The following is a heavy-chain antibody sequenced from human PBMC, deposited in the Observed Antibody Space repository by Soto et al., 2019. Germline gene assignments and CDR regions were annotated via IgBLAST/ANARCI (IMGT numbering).Heavy chain of an antibody. D-gene: IGHD2-2*01. J-gene: IGHJ4*02. CDR3: AAWPLSSWFDY. Sequence: GSLRLSCVGSGFPFSNYWMGWVRQSAGNRLEWVANIKQDGSYTTYVDALKGRFTVSRDNDKNSLYLQMNSLRVDDTAVYYCAAWPLSSWFDYWGQGILVTVSS. CDR1: GFPFSNYW. CDR2: IKQDGSYT. V-gene: IGHV3-7*03.